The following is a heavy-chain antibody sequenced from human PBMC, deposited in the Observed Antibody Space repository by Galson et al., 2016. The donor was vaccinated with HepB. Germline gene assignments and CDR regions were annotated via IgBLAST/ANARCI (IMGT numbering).Heavy chain of an antibody. CDR3: ARYNGWYDY. J-gene: IGHJ4*02. D-gene: IGHD6-19*01. V-gene: IGHV1-3*01. CDR2: INGDKDNT. CDR1: GYTFTSYA. Sequence: SVKVSCKASGYTFTSYATHWVRQAPGQRLEWMGWINGDKDNTKYSQKFQGRVIITKDTSASTVYMELSSPRSEDTAVYYCARYNGWYDYWGQGTLVTVSS.